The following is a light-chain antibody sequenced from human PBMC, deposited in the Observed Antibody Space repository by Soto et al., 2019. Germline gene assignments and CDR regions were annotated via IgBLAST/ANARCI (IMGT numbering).Light chain of an antibody. CDR1: QSIALS. CDR3: QHYNSYSEA. V-gene: IGKV1-5*03. CDR2: KAS. Sequence: DIQMTQSPSSLSASVGDTVTMTCRASQSIALSVNWYQQKPGKAPKLLIYKASTLKSGVPSRFSGSGSGTEFTLTISSLQPDDFATYYCQHYNSYSEAFGQVTKVAIK. J-gene: IGKJ1*01.